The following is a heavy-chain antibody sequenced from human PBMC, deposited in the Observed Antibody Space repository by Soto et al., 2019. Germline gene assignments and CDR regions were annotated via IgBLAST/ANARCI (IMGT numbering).Heavy chain of an antibody. CDR3: ARSRRGSTYYYDSSGPDAFDI. D-gene: IGHD3-22*01. CDR2: IIPIFGTA. CDR1: GGTFSSYD. V-gene: IGHV1-69*13. Sequence: AASVKVSCKASGGTFSSYDISWVRQAPGQGLEWMGGIIPIFGTANYAQKFQGRVTITADESTSTAYMELSSLRSEDTAVYYCARSRRGSTYYYDSSGPDAFDIWGQGTMVTVSS. J-gene: IGHJ3*02.